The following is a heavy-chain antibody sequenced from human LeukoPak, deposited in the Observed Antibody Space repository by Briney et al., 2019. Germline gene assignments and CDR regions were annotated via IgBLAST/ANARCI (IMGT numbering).Heavy chain of an antibody. CDR2: INHSGST. CDR1: GGSFSGYY. J-gene: IGHJ4*02. D-gene: IGHD3-10*01. V-gene: IGHV4-34*01. Sequence: SETLSLTCAVYGGSFSGYYWSWIRQPPGKGLEWIGEINHSGSTNYNPSLKSRVTIPVDTSKNQFSLKLSPVTAADTAVYYCARIYYGSGSYEETGYWGQGTLVTVSS. CDR3: ARIYYGSGSYEETGY.